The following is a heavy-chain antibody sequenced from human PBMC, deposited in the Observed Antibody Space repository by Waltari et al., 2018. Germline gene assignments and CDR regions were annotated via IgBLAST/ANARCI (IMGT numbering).Heavy chain of an antibody. CDR1: GGSVSDSP. CDR2: ISRGGYK. D-gene: IGHD1-7*01. Sequence: QVHLEEWGPGLLKPSETLSLTCAVYGGSVSDSPWSWIRQAPGQGLEWVGDISRGGYKSHNPSRGSRVDISRDTSKNQVSLRLRFVTAADTAMYYCVRQNYDSAVGVPYKYFGMDVWGQGTPVTVSS. J-gene: IGHJ6*02. CDR3: VRQNYDSAVGVPYKYFGMDV. V-gene: IGHV4-34*01.